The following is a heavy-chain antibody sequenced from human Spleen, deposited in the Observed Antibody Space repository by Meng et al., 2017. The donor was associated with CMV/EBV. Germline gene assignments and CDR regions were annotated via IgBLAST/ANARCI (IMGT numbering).Heavy chain of an antibody. CDR1: QVTISDYY. CDR2: ISSGGSTI. V-gene: IGHV3-11*04. CDR3: ASNGGLAGRLLYY. D-gene: IGHD2-15*01. Sequence: CADSQVTISDYYMCWIRQGPGKGLEWVSYISSGGSTIYYADSVKSRFTISRENGKNSVYLQMNSLRAEDTAVYYCASNGGLAGRLLYYWGRGTLVTVSS. J-gene: IGHJ4*02.